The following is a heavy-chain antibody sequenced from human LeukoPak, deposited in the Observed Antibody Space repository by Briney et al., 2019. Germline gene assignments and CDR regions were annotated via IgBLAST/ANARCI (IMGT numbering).Heavy chain of an antibody. D-gene: IGHD3-22*01. CDR1: GGSISSYY. CDR3: ARDSRGYYFDY. J-gene: IGHJ4*02. V-gene: IGHV4-4*07. Sequence: ATLSLTCTVSGGSISSYYCSWIRQPAGKGLEWIGRIYTSGSTNYNPSLKSRVTMSVDTSKDQFSLKLSFVTAADTAVYYCARDSRGYYFDYWGQGTLVTVSS. CDR2: IYTSGST.